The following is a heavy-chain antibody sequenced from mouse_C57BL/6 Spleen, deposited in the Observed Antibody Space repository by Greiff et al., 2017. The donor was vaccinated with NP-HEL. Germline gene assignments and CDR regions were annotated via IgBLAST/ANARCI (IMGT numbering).Heavy chain of an antibody. D-gene: IGHD2-2*01. CDR1: RFTFSDYG. CDR3: ARSTMVTTGGYYAMDY. Sequence: EVQGVESGGGLVKPGGSLKLSCAASRFTFSDYGMHWVRQAPEKGLEWVAYISSGSSTIYYADTVKGRFTISRDNAKNTLFLQMTSLRSEDTAMYYCARSTMVTTGGYYAMDYWGQGTSVTVSS. V-gene: IGHV5-17*01. CDR2: ISSGSSTI. J-gene: IGHJ4*01.